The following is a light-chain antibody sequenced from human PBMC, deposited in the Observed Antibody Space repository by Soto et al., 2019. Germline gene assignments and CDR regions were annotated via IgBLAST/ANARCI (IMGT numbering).Light chain of an antibody. J-gene: IGKJ4*01. V-gene: IGKV1-16*02. CDR1: QGVSNH. Sequence: DIQMTQSPHSLSASVGARVTITCRASQGVSNHLAWFQQKPGKAPKSLIYAASSLQSGVPSKFSGSGYETEVTLTITSRQPEDFATYYCQQYGNFPRTCGGGTKLEI. CDR2: AAS. CDR3: QQYGNFPRT.